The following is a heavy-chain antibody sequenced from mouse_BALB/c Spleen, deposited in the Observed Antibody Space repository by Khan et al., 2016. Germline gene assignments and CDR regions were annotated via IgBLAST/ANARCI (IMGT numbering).Heavy chain of an antibody. D-gene: IGHD2-12*01. CDR1: GFSLTGYG. J-gene: IGHJ3*01. CDR2: IWADGGT. CDR3: SSDYDGFAY. Sequence: QVQLKQSGPGLVAPSQSLSITCTVSGFSLTGYGVNWVRQTPGKGLEWLGKIWADGGTDYNSALKSRVSISKDNSKSQVFLKENSLQTADTANYYCSSDYDGFAYWGQGTLVIVSA. V-gene: IGHV2-6-7*01.